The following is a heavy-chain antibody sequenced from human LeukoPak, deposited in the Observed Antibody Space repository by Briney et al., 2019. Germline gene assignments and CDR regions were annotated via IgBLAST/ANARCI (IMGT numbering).Heavy chain of an antibody. CDR3: ARHARVAGFDY. CDR1: RFTFSDFY. Sequence: KPGGSLRLSCAASRFTFSDFYMSWIRQAPGKGLEWISYISNSGTTIYYADSVKGRFTISRDNAKNSLYLQMNSLRVEDTAVYYCARHARVAGFDYWGLGTLVTVSS. J-gene: IGHJ4*02. D-gene: IGHD6-19*01. CDR2: ISNSGTTI. V-gene: IGHV3-11*04.